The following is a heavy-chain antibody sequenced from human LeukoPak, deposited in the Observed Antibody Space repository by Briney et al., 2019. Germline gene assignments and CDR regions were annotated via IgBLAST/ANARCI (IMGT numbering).Heavy chain of an antibody. CDR3: ARGPRASGGTGYYYYGMDV. J-gene: IGHJ6*02. D-gene: IGHD2-8*02. V-gene: IGHV3-23*01. CDR1: GFTFTSYA. CDR2: VSGSGAST. Sequence: GGSLRLSCAASGFTFTSYAMNWVRQAPGKGLEWVSGVSGSGASTYYADSVKGRCTISRDNSRNTLYLQMNSLRADDTAVYYCARGPRASGGTGYYYYGMDVWGQGTTVTVSS.